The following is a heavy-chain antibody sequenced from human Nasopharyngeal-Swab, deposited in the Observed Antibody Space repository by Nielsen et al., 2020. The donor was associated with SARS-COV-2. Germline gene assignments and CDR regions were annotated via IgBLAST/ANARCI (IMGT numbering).Heavy chain of an antibody. CDR2: ISSSSSYT. J-gene: IGHJ2*01. V-gene: IGHV3-21*01. CDR3: ARPRLYYYDSSGPWYFDL. CDR1: GFTFSSYS. D-gene: IGHD3-22*01. Sequence: GESLKISCAASGFTFSSYSMNWVRQAPGKGLEWVSSISSSSSYTYYADSVKGRFTISRDNAKNSLYLQMNSLRAEDTAVYYCARPRLYYYDSSGPWYFDLWGRGTLVTVSS.